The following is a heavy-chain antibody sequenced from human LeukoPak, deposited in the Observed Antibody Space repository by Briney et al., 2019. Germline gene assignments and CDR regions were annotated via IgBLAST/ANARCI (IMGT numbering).Heavy chain of an antibody. D-gene: IGHD5-12*01. CDR2: IKQDGSEK. V-gene: IGHV3-7*01. Sequence: PGGSLRLSCAASGFTFSNYWMSWVRQTPGKGLEWVANIKQDGSEKYYVDSVKGRFTISRDYAKNSLYLQMNSLRAEDTAVYYCARAGGLCVATMCDAFDIWGQGTMVTVSS. J-gene: IGHJ3*02. CDR1: GFTFSNYW. CDR3: ARAGGLCVATMCDAFDI.